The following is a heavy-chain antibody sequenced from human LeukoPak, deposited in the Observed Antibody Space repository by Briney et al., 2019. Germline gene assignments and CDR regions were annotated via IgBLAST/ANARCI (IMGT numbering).Heavy chain of an antibody. Sequence: SETLSLTCAVYGESFSGYYWSWIRQPPGKGLEWIGEINHSGSTNYNPSLKSRVTISVDTPKNQFSLKLSSVTAADTAVYYCARGRRNWLLSHYYYYMDVWGKGTTVTVSS. J-gene: IGHJ6*03. CDR1: GESFSGYY. CDR3: ARGRRNWLLSHYYYYMDV. V-gene: IGHV4-34*01. CDR2: INHSGST. D-gene: IGHD3-9*01.